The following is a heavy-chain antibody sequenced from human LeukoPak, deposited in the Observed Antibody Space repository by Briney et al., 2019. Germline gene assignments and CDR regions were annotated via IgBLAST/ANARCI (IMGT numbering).Heavy chain of an antibody. D-gene: IGHD3-10*01. CDR2: ISSTSSYI. V-gene: IGHV3-21*06. CDR1: GFTFSSYG. CDR3: ARDPRYYGSGTPGYFDY. Sequence: GGSLRLSCAASGFTFSSYGMNWVRQAPGKGLEWVSSISSTSSYIYYADSVKGRFTISRDNAKNSLYLQMNSLRAEDTAVYYCARDPRYYGSGTPGYFDYWGQGTLVTVSS. J-gene: IGHJ4*02.